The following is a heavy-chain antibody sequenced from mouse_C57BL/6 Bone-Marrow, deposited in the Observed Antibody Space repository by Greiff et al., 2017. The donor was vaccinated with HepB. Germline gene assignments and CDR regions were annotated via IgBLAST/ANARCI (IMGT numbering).Heavy chain of an antibody. CDR3: ARDYDDAMDY. V-gene: IGHV5-17*01. J-gene: IGHJ4*01. CDR1: GFTFSDYG. CDR2: ISSGSSTI. D-gene: IGHD2-4*01. Sequence: EVKLVESGGGLVKPGGSLKLSCAASGFTFSDYGMHWVRQAPEKGLEWVAYISSGSSTIYYADTVKGRFTISRDKAKNTLFLQMTSLRAEDTAMYYCARDYDDAMDYWGQGTSVTVSS.